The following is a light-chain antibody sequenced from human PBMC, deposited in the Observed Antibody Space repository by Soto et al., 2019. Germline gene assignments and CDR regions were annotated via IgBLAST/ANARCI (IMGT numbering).Light chain of an antibody. CDR2: GAS. CDR3: QQYSVFPLT. CDR1: QSVSSN. J-gene: IGKJ4*01. Sequence: EIVMTQSPATLSVSPGERATLSCRASQSVSSNLAWYQQKPGQAPRLLIYGASTRATGIPARFSGSGSGTDFTLTISSLQPEDYATYYCQQYSVFPLTFGGGTKVDIK. V-gene: IGKV3-15*01.